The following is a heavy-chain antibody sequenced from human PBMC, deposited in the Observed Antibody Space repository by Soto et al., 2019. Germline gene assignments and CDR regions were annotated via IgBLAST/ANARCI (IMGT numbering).Heavy chain of an antibody. CDR2: IIPIFGTA. J-gene: IGHJ3*02. CDR3: ARDSDSGYGGTLAFDI. Sequence: ASVKVSCKASGGTFSSYAISWVRQAPGQGLEWMGGIIPIFGTANYAQKFQGRVTITADESTSTAYMELSSLRSEDTAVYYCARDSDSGYGGTLAFDIWGQGTMVTVSS. CDR1: GGTFSSYA. V-gene: IGHV1-69*13. D-gene: IGHD4-17*01.